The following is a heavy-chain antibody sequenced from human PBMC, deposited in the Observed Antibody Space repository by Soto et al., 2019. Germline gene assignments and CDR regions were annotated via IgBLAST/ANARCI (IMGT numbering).Heavy chain of an antibody. CDR3: ARRRYCGYDCYHKHYYGMDV. D-gene: IGHD2-21*01. Sequence: QVQLVQSGAELKKTGSSVKVSCRASGDTFSSYAVNWVRQAPGRGLEWMGRIITVLGTTDYAQNFKGRLTITAAKSTKTVYMELSSLRSEDTAVYYCARRRYCGYDCYHKHYYGMDVWGQGTTVTVAS. CDR1: GDTFSSYA. CDR2: IITVLGTT. J-gene: IGHJ6*02. V-gene: IGHV1-69*08.